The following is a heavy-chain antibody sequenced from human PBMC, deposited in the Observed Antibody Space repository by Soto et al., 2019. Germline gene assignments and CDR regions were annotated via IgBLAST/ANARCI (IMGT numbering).Heavy chain of an antibody. J-gene: IGHJ6*01. Sequence: DSVKVSCKASGYTFTSYAMHWVRQARGQRLEWMGWINAGNGNTKYSQKFQGRVTITRDTSASTAYMELSSLRSEDTAVYYCARFHYGSGSYPYNSGMEVLGQGTTVIVSS. V-gene: IGHV1-3*01. CDR1: GYTFTSYA. CDR2: INAGNGNT. D-gene: IGHD3-10*01. CDR3: ARFHYGSGSYPYNSGMEV.